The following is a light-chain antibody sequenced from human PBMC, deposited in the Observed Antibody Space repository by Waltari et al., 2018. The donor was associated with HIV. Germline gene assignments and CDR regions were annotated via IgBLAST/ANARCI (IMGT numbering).Light chain of an antibody. J-gene: IGLJ3*02. CDR2: EVS. Sequence: QSALTQPASVSGSPGQSITISCTGTSSDVGGYNYVSWYQQYADKAPKLMIYEVSNRPSGASNRFSGSKSGNTASLTISGLQAEDEADYYCSSYTSSSTWVFGGGTKLTVL. CDR1: SSDVGGYNY. V-gene: IGLV2-14*01. CDR3: SSYTSSSTWV.